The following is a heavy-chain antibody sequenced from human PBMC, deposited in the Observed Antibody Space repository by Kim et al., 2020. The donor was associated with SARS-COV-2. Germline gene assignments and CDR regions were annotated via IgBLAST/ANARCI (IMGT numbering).Heavy chain of an antibody. J-gene: IGHJ6*02. CDR2: INHSGST. CDR1: GGSFSGYY. Sequence: SETLSLTCAVYGGSFSGYYWSWIRQPPGNGLEWIGEINHSGSTNYNPSLKSRVTISVDTSKNQFSLKLSSVTAADTAVYYCARDRGSGSYDYYYYYGMDVWGQGTTVTVSS. CDR3: ARDRGSGSYDYYYYYGMDV. V-gene: IGHV4-34*01. D-gene: IGHD3-10*01.